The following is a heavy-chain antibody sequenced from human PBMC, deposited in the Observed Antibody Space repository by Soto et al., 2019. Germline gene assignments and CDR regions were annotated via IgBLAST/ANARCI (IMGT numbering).Heavy chain of an antibody. CDR3: AKLQLVQGGMKLPLRSFDY. V-gene: IGHV3-23*01. Sequence: EVQLLESGGGWVQPGGSLRLSCAASGFTFSSYAMSWVRQAPGKGLEWVSAISGSGGSTYYADSVKGRFTISRDNSKNTLYLQMNSLRAEDTAVYYCAKLQLVQGGMKLPLRSFDYWGQGTLVTVSS. CDR1: GFTFSSYA. J-gene: IGHJ4*02. CDR2: ISGSGGST. D-gene: IGHD2-15*01.